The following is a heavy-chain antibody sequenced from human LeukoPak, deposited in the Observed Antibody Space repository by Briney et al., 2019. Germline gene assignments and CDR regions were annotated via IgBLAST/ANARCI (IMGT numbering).Heavy chain of an antibody. CDR3: ARVVAAAGPIFDY. CDR2: IYYSGST. CDR1: GGSISSYY. D-gene: IGHD6-13*01. Sequence: KPSETLSLTCTVSGGSISSYYWSWIRQPPGKGLEWIGYIYYSGSTNYNPSLKSRVTISVDTSKNQFSLKLSSVTAADTAVYYCARVVAAAGPIFDYWGQGTLVTVSS. J-gene: IGHJ4*02. V-gene: IGHV4-59*08.